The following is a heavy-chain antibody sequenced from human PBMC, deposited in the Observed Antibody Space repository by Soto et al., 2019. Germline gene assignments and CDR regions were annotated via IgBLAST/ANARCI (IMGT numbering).Heavy chain of an antibody. CDR1: GFTFGDYA. Sequence: GGSLRLSCTASGFTFGDYAMSWFRQAPGKGLEWVGFIRSKAYGGTTEYAASVKGRFTISRDDSKSIAYLQMNSLKTEDTAVYYCTRLYGDYDKVYWYFDLWGRGTLVTVSS. D-gene: IGHD4-17*01. J-gene: IGHJ2*01. CDR2: IRSKAYGGTT. CDR3: TRLYGDYDKVYWYFDL. V-gene: IGHV3-49*03.